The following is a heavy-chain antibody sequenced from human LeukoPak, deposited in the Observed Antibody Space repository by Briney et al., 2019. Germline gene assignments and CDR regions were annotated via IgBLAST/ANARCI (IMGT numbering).Heavy chain of an antibody. CDR3: ARDYSSSWYLMFYFDY. V-gene: IGHV3-11*04. CDR1: GFTFSDYY. D-gene: IGHD6-13*01. J-gene: IGHJ4*02. CDR2: ISSSGSTI. Sequence: GGSLRLSCAASGFTFSDYYMSWIRQAPGKGLEWVSYISSSGSTIYYADSVKGRFTISRDNSKNTLYLQMNSLRAEDTAVYYCARDYSSSWYLMFYFDYWGQGTLVTVSS.